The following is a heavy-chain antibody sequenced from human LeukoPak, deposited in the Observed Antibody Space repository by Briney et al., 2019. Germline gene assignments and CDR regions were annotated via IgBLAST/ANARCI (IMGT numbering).Heavy chain of an antibody. Sequence: SETLSLTCTVSGDSIANTFYYWNWLRQPAGKGLEWIGRNTTGTTNYNPSLKSRVTISLDTARNQFSLELSSVTAADTAVYYCARRQDGHDYWGQGTLVTVSS. CDR1: GDSIANTFYY. V-gene: IGHV4-61*02. J-gene: IGHJ4*02. CDR2: NTTGTT. CDR3: ARRQDGHDY.